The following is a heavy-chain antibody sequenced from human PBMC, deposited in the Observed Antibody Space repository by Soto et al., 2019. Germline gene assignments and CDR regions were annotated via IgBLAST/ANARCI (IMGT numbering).Heavy chain of an antibody. V-gene: IGHV3-74*01. CDR1: GFVFTNFW. Sequence: GGSLNPSCEASGFVFTNFWMHWVRHVPGKGLVWVARIDTSGHSTNYAESVKGRFTISRDNAKNTVSLQMNSLRVEDTGVYYCAKDSWYFDLWSQGSQVTVSS. D-gene: IGHD6-13*01. CDR3: AKDSWYFDL. CDR2: IDTSGHST. J-gene: IGHJ4*02.